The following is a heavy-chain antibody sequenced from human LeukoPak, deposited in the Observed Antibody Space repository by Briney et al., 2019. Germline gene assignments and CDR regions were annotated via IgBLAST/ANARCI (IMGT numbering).Heavy chain of an antibody. CDR3: ARGHSGYLDY. Sequence: SETLSLTCTVSGGSISSYYRSWIRQPPGKGLEWIGYIYYSGSTNYNPSLKCRVTISVDTSKNQFSLKLSSVTAADTAVYYCARGHSGYLDYWGQGTLVTVSS. J-gene: IGHJ4*02. CDR1: GGSISSYY. D-gene: IGHD1-26*01. V-gene: IGHV4-59*01. CDR2: IYYSGST.